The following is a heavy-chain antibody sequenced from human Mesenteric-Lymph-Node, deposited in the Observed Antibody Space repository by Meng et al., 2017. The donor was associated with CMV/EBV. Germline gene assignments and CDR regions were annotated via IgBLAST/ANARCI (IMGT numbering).Heavy chain of an antibody. D-gene: IGHD1-14*01. J-gene: IGHJ6*02. CDR3: ARDNSPKPKWDYGMDV. CDR2: ISSSGGTI. Sequence: GESLKISCAASGFTFSSYWMHWVRQAPGKGLQWVSFISSSGGTIRHADSVKGRLTISRDNTKNLLFLQMNSLRVEDTGVYYCARDNSPKPKWDYGMDVWGQGTTVTVSS. V-gene: IGHV3-48*04. CDR1: GFTFSSYW.